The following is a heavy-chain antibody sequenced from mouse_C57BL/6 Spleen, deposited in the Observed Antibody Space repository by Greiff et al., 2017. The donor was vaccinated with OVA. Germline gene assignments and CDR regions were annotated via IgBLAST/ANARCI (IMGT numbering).Heavy chain of an antibody. J-gene: IGHJ4*01. CDR1: GYAFSSYW. Sequence: QVQLQQSGAELVKPGASVKISCKASGYAFSSYWMNWVKQRPGKGLEWIGQIYPGDGDTNYNGKFKGKATLTADKSSSTAYMQLSSLTSEDSAVYFCERVWLGQGDAMDDWGQGTSVTVSS. CDR2: IYPGDGDT. V-gene: IGHV1-80*01. D-gene: IGHD4-1*01. CDR3: ERVWLGQGDAMDD.